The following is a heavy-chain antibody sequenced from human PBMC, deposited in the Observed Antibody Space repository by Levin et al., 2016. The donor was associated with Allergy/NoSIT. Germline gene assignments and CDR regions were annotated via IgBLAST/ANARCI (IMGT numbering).Heavy chain of an antibody. Sequence: ASVKVSCKASGYTFTSYYMHWVRQAPGQGLEWMGIINPSGGSTSYAQKFQGRVTMTRDTSTSTVYMELSSLRSEDTAVYYCAREDYSNLYYYYGMDVWGQGTTVTVSS. D-gene: IGHD4-11*01. V-gene: IGHV1-46*01. J-gene: IGHJ6*02. CDR2: INPSGGST. CDR3: AREDYSNLYYYYGMDV. CDR1: GYTFTSYY.